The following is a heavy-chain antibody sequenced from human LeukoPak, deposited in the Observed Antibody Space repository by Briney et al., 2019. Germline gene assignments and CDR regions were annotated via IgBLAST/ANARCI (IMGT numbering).Heavy chain of an antibody. CDR3: ARLGFGELLSSYYGMDV. J-gene: IGHJ6*02. CDR2: IIPIFGTA. Sequence: SVKVSCKASGYTFTSYGISWVRQAPGQGLEWMGGIIPIFGTANYAQKFQGRVTITADESTSTAYMELSSLRSEDTAVYYCARLGFGELLSSYYGMDVWGQGTTVTVSS. D-gene: IGHD3-10*01. V-gene: IGHV1-69*13. CDR1: GYTFTSYG.